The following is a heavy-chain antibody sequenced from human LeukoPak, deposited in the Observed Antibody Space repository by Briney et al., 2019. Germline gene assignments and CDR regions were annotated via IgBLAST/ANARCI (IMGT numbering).Heavy chain of an antibody. J-gene: IGHJ3*02. CDR2: IKQDGSEK. CDR3: ARRKVVVAASTDAFDI. D-gene: IGHD2-15*01. V-gene: IGHV3-7*01. Sequence: GGSLRLSCAASGFTFSSYWMSWVRQAPGKGLEWVARIKQDGSEKYYVDSVKGRFTIYTDNAKNSLYLQMNSLRAEDSAVYYCARRKVVVAASTDAFDIWGQGTMVTVSS. CDR1: GFTFSSYW.